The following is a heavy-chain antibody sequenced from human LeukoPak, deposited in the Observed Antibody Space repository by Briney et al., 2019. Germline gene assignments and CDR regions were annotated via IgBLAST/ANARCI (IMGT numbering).Heavy chain of an antibody. D-gene: IGHD2-15*01. Sequence: QPGGSLRLSCAASGFTFSSYEMNWVRQAPGKGLEWVSYISSSGSTIYYADSVKGRFTISRDNAKNSLYLQMNSLRAEDTAVYYCARGFCSGGSCYHDYWGQGTLVTVSS. CDR2: ISSSGSTI. CDR1: GFTFSSYE. CDR3: ARGFCSGGSCYHDY. J-gene: IGHJ4*02. V-gene: IGHV3-48*03.